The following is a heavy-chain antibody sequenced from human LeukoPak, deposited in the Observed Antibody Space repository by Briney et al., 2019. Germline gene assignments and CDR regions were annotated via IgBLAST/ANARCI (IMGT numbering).Heavy chain of an antibody. V-gene: IGHV3-23*01. D-gene: IGHD2-21*02. CDR2: IGGSDDTT. J-gene: IGHJ4*02. CDR1: GFSFSTYA. Sequence: GESLRLSCEASGFSFSTYAMNWVRQVPEKGLEWVSTIGGSDDTTSYADSVKGRFTISSDYSKNTLYLQMNSLRVEDTALYSCARESGVDYHSEGPRYWGLGTLVTVSS. CDR3: ARESGVDYHSEGPRY.